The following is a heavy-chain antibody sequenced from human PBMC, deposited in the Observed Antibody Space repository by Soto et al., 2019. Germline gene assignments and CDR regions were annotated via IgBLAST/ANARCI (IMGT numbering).Heavy chain of an antibody. J-gene: IGHJ4*02. CDR1: GGSISSGGYS. V-gene: IGHV4-30-2*01. CDR3: ARQGNNPTY. D-gene: IGHD1-20*01. Sequence: SETLSLTCAVSGGSISSGGYSWSWIRQPPGKGLEWIGYMYHSGSTYYNPSLKSRVTISIDRSKNQFSLKLSSVTAADTAVYYCARQGNNPTYWGPGTLVTVSS. CDR2: MYHSGST.